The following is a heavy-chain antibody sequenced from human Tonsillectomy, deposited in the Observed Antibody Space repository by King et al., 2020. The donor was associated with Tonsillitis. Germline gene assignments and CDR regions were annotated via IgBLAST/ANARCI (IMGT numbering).Heavy chain of an antibody. Sequence: VQLQQWGAGLLKPSETLSLTCAVYGGSFSGYYWSWIRQPPGKGLEWIGEINHSGSTNYNPSLKSRVTISVDTSKNQFSLKLSSVTAADTAVYYCARGRVWQWPDAFDIWGQGTMVTVSS. V-gene: IGHV4-34*01. J-gene: IGHJ3*02. CDR2: INHSGST. CDR1: GGSFSGYY. CDR3: ARGRVWQWPDAFDI. D-gene: IGHD6-19*01.